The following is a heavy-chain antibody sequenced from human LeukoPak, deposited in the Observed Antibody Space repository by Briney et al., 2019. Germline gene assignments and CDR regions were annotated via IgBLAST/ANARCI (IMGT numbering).Heavy chain of an antibody. CDR2: IYGGGST. CDR1: GFTVSNNY. CDR3: ARVAGITGIRGFDP. Sequence: GGSLRLSCAASGFTVSNNYMSWVRQAPGKGLEWVSVIYGGGSTYYADSVKGRFAISRDNSNNTLYLQMNSLRAEDTAVYYCARVAGITGIRGFDPWGQGTLVTVSS. V-gene: IGHV3-53*01. J-gene: IGHJ5*02. D-gene: IGHD1-20*01.